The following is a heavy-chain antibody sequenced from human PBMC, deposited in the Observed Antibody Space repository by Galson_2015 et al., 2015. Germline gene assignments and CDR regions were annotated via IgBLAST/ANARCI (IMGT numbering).Heavy chain of an antibody. CDR1: GFTVSSNY. CDR2: IYSGGST. D-gene: IGHD5-24*01. J-gene: IGHJ4*02. V-gene: IGHV3-53*01. CDR3: ASPGERWLQPIGAY. Sequence: SLRLSCAASGFTVSSNYMSWVRQAPGKGLEWVSVIYSGGSTYYADSVKGRFTISRDNSKNTLYLQMNSLRAEDTAVYYCASPGERWLQPIGAYWGQGTLVTVSS.